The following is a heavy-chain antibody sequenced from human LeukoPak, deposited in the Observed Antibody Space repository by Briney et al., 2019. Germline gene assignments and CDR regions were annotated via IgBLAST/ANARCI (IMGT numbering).Heavy chain of an antibody. CDR2: TNARGDKT. CDR3: TKGPYTTSGNGRHFDV. Sequence: GGSLRLSCAASGFTFNGYAMSWVRQAPGKGLEWISGTNARGDKTYYVDAVKGRFSISRDNSKNTLDLQMNGLSAEDTAVYYCTKGPYTTSGNGRHFDVWGRGALVTVSS. CDR1: GFTFNGYA. V-gene: IGHV3-23*01. J-gene: IGHJ2*01. D-gene: IGHD1-1*01.